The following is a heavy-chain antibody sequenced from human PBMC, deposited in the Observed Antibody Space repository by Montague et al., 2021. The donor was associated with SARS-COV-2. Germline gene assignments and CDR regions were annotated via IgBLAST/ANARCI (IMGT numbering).Heavy chain of an antibody. V-gene: IGHV4-34*01. J-gene: IGHJ4*02. CDR3: ARHYSATLPAVY. CDR2: INHSGST. D-gene: IGHD2-15*01. CDR1: GGSFSGYY. Sequence: SETLSLTCAVYGGSFSGYYWSWIRQPPGKGLEWIGEINHSGSTNYNPSLKSRVTISVDTSENQFSLKLSSVTAADTAVYYCARHYSATLPAVYWGQGTLVTVSS.